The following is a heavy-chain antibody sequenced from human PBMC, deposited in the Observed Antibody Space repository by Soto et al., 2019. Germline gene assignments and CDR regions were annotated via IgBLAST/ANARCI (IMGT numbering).Heavy chain of an antibody. CDR2: IIPIFGTA. CDR3: ARGGPVDYGDPHDQYYFDY. V-gene: IGHV1-69*06. J-gene: IGHJ4*02. D-gene: IGHD4-17*01. CDR1: GGTFSSYA. Sequence: SVKVSCKASGGTFSSYAISWVRQAPGQGLEWMGGIIPIFGTANYAQKFQGRVTITADKSTSTAYMELSSLRSEDAAVYYCARGGPVDYGDPHDQYYFDYWGQGTLVTVSS.